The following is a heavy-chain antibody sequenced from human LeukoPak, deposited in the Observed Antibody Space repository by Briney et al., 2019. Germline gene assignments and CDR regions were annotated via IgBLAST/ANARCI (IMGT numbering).Heavy chain of an antibody. D-gene: IGHD3-22*01. CDR2: IYYSGST. CDR1: GGSISSYY. Sequence: PSETLSLTCTVSGGSISSYYWSWIRQPPGKGLEWIGYIYYSGSTNYNPSLKSRVTISVDTSKNQFSLKLSSVTAADTAVYYCARGVDDSSGYYLFDYWGQGTLVTVSS. CDR3: ARGVDDSSGYYLFDY. J-gene: IGHJ4*02. V-gene: IGHV4-59*01.